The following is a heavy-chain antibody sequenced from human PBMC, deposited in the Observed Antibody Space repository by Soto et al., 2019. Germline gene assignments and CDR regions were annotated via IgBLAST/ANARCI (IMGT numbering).Heavy chain of an antibody. CDR3: ARHGVFGVVRYFDS. CDR1: GGSISSYY. Sequence: SSETLSLTCTVSGGSISSYYWSWIRQPPGKGLEWIGYIYYSASTNSNPSLKSRVTISVDTSKNQFSLKLSSVTAADTAVYYCARHGVFGVVRYFDSWGQGTLVTVSS. D-gene: IGHD3-3*01. CDR2: IYYSAST. J-gene: IGHJ4*02. V-gene: IGHV4-59*08.